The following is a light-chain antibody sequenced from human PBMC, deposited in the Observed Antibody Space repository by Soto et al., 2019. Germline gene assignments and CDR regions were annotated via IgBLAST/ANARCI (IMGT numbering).Light chain of an antibody. CDR1: SSDVGGYNY. Sequence: QSVLTQPASVSGSPGQSITISCTGTSSDVGGYNYVSWYQHHPGKAPKLIIYDASNRPSGVSIRFSGSKSDNTASLTICGLQPQDEADYHCSSYTTSNTRQIVFGTGTKVXVL. CDR2: DAS. CDR3: SSYTTSNTRQIV. J-gene: IGLJ1*01. V-gene: IGLV2-14*03.